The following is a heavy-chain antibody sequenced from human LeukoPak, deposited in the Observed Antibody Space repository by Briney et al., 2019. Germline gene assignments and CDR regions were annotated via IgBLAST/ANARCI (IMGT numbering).Heavy chain of an antibody. CDR3: ASSYGSGIHHY. V-gene: IGHV4-59*01. CDR1: GGSISDYY. D-gene: IGHD3-10*01. Sequence: SETLSLTCTVSGGSISDYYWRWIRQPPGKGLEYIGYIYYSGSTNYNPSLKSRVTISVDTSKNQFSLKLSSVTAADTAVYYCASSYGSGIHHYWGQGTLVTVSS. J-gene: IGHJ4*02. CDR2: IYYSGST.